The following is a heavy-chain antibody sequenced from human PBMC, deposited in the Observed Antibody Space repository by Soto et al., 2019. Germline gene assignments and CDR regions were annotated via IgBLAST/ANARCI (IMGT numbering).Heavy chain of an antibody. J-gene: IGHJ4*02. Sequence: SETLSLTCTVPGGSFNPGAYYWSGVRQRPEKGLEGIGYVYDSGHTYYNPSLKSRSGMSLDMSNSQFSLKLSSVTGADSVLYFWARLPFGAFDFWGQGILVTVS. D-gene: IGHD3-3*01. CDR3: ARLPFGAFDF. CDR1: GGSFNPGAYY. CDR2: VYDSGHT. V-gene: IGHV4-31*03.